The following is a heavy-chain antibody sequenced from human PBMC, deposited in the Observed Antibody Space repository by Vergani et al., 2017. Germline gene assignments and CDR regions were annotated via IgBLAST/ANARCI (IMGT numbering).Heavy chain of an antibody. J-gene: IGHJ6*02. CDR1: GGSISSSNW. D-gene: IGHD2-2*01. Sequence: QVQLQESGPGLVKPPGTLSLTCAVSGGSISSSNWWSWVREPPGKGLEWSGEFYHSGSTNYNPSLQRRVNISVEKSKNQLSLKLSSGTAADTAVYYCARDGGYGSSTSCGTYYYYGMDVWGQGTTVTVSS. V-gene: IGHV4-4*03. CDR3: ARDGGYGSSTSCGTYYYYGMDV. CDR2: FYHSGST.